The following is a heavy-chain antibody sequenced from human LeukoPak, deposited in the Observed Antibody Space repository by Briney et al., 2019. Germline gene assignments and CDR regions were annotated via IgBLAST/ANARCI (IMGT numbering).Heavy chain of an antibody. CDR3: ARGVYLGNGYYFDY. J-gene: IGHJ4*02. D-gene: IGHD2-8*01. CDR2: IYTSGST. CDR1: GGSISSYY. Sequence: SETLSLTCTVSGGSISSYYWNWIRQPAGKGLEWIGHIYTSGSTNYNSSLKSRVTMSVDTSKNQFSAKLNSVIAADTAMYYCARGVYLGNGYYFDYWGQGTLVTVSS. V-gene: IGHV4-4*07.